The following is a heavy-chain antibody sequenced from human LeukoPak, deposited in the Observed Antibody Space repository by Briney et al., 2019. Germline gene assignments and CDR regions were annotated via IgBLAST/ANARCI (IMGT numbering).Heavy chain of an antibody. J-gene: IGHJ4*02. CDR2: INPSGGST. CDR1: GYTFTNYY. V-gene: IGHV1-46*01. Sequence: ASVKVSCKASGYTFTNYYMHWVRQAPGQGLEWMGIINPSGGSTSYAQKFQGRVTMTRDTSTSTVYMELSSLRSEDTAVYYCARGEVYDILTGYYLPDYWGQGTLVTVSS. D-gene: IGHD3-9*01. CDR3: ARGEVYDILTGYYLPDY.